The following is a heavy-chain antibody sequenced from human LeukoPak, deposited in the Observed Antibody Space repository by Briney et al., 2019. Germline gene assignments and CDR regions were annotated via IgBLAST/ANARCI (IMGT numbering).Heavy chain of an antibody. CDR3: AREYLTVTTLGYYYYYYMDV. Sequence: SETLSHTCAVSGYSISSGYHWGWIRKPPGMGLDWFGGFYQSGGTYYNPSLKSRVTISVDTSKNQFSLKLSSVTAADTAVYYCAREYLTVTTLGYYYYYYMDVWGKGTTVTVSS. D-gene: IGHD4-11*01. CDR1: GYSISSGYH. J-gene: IGHJ6*03. V-gene: IGHV4-38-2*02. CDR2: FYQSGGT.